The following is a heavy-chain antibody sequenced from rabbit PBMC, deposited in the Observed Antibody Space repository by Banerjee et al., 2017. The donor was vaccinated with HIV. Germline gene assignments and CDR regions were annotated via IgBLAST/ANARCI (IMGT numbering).Heavy chain of an antibody. J-gene: IGHJ4*01. D-gene: IGHD4-2*01. CDR1: GFTLSSYW. Sequence: QEQLEESGGDLVKPEGSLTLTCKASGFTLSSYWMWWVRQAPGKGLEWIGCINGGSSGDTYYATWAKGRFTISKTSSTTVTLQMTSLTAADTATYFCARGGAYAGDGYGTHFNLWGPGTLVTVS. CDR2: INGGSSGDT. V-gene: IGHV1S45*01. CDR3: ARGGAYAGDGYGTHFNL.